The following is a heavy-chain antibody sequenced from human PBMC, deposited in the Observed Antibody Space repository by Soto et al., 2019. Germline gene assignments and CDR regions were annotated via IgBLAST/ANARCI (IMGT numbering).Heavy chain of an antibody. Sequence: QVQLVESGGGVVQPGRSLRLSCAASGFTFSSYGMHWVRQAPGKGLEWVAVIWYDGSNKYYADSVKGRFTISRDNSKNTLYLQMNSLRAEDTAVYYCARVNDYLYYFDYWGQGTLVTVSS. CDR3: ARVNDYLYYFDY. CDR2: IWYDGSNK. V-gene: IGHV3-33*01. J-gene: IGHJ4*02. D-gene: IGHD1-1*01. CDR1: GFTFSSYG.